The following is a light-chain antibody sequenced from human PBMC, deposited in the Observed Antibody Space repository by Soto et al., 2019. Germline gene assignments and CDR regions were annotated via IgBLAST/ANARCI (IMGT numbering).Light chain of an antibody. J-gene: IGLJ1*01. CDR3: NSFTSTSSYV. CDR1: SSDVGGYNY. Sequence: QSVLTQPASVSGSPGQSITISCTGTSSDVGGYNYVSWYQQHPGKAPKLMIYGVSNRPSGVSSRFSGSKSGNTASLTISGLLTEDEADYYCNSFTSTSSYVFGTGTKATVL. V-gene: IGLV2-14*01. CDR2: GVS.